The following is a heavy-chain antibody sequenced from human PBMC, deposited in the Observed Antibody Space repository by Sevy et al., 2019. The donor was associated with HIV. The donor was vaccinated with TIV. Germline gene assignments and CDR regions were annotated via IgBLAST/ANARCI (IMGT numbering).Heavy chain of an antibody. V-gene: IGHV3-7*02. J-gene: IGHJ4*02. CDR1: AINIRDYW. CDR2: INPDGSKI. Sequence: EGSLRLSCEASAINIRDYWMNWVRQAPGKGLEWVANINPDGSKIYYADSVKGRFTISRDYAKNSVFLQMTSLRAEDTAVYYCVRAIQLAASYWGQGMLVTVSS. D-gene: IGHD2-15*01. CDR3: VRAIQLAASY.